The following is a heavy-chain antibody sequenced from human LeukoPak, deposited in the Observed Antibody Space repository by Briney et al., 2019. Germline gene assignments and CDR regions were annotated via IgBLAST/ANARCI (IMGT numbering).Heavy chain of an antibody. D-gene: IGHD2-15*01. CDR3: ARLRYCSGGSCLGANWFDP. CDR1: GFTFDDYA. CDR2: ISWNSGSI. Sequence: PGRSLRLSCAASGFTFDDYAMHWVRQAPGKGLEWVSGISWNSGSIGYADSVKGRFTISRDNAKNSLYLQMNSLRGEDTALYHCARLRYCSGGSCLGANWFDPWGQGTLVTVSS. J-gene: IGHJ5*02. V-gene: IGHV3-9*01.